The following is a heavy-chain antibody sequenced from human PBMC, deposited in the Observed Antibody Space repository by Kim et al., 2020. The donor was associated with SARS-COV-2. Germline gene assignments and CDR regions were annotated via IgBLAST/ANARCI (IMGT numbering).Heavy chain of an antibody. V-gene: IGHV3-33*01. D-gene: IGHD3-10*01. Sequence: GGSLRLSCAASGFTFSSYGMHWVRQAPGKGLEWVAVIWYDGSNKYYADSVKGRFTISRDNSENTLYLQMNSLRAEDTAVYDCARDALSYGSGFDYWGQGTLVAVSS. CDR2: IWYDGSNK. CDR3: ARDALSYGSGFDY. J-gene: IGHJ4*02. CDR1: GFTFSSYG.